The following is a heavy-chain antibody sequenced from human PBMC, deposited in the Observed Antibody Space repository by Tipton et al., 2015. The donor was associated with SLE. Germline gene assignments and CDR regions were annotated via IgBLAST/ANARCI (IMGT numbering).Heavy chain of an antibody. CDR2: IYYSGGT. CDR3: ASSSSSWYYFDY. V-gene: IGHV4-59*01. J-gene: IGHJ4*02. CDR1: GGSISSYY. D-gene: IGHD6-13*01. Sequence: TLSLTCAVYGGSISSYYWSWIRQPPGKGLEWIGYIYYSGGTNYNPSLKSRVTISVDTSKNQFSLKLSSVTAADTAVYYCASSSSSWYYFDYWGQGTLVTVSS.